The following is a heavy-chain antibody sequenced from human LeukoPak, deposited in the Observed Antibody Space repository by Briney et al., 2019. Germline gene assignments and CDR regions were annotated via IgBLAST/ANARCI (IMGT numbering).Heavy chain of an antibody. CDR3: AKDRQYGDYGGGDFFDS. D-gene: IGHD4-17*01. J-gene: IGHJ4*02. Sequence: GGSLRLSCAASGFAFNDYAMHWVRQAPGKGLQWISSINWVGDTSSYADSVKGRFTVSRDNTEGSLYLQMDSLRSEDTALYYCAKDRQYGDYGGGDFFDSWGQGTLVTVSS. CDR2: INWVGDTS. V-gene: IGHV3-43D*03. CDR1: GFAFNDYA.